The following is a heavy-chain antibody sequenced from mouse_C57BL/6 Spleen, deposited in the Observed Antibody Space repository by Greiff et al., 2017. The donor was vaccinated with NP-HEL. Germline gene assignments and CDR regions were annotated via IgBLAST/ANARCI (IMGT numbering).Heavy chain of an antibody. CDR2: IDPENGDT. CDR1: GFNIKDDY. D-gene: IGHD2-3*01. V-gene: IGHV14-4*01. CDR3: TTSGYYRFAY. J-gene: IGHJ3*01. Sequence: EVQLQQSGAELVRPGASVKLSCTASGFNIKDDYMHWVKQRPEQGLEWIGWIDPENGDTEYASKFQGKATITADTSSTTAYLQLSSLTSEDTAVYYCTTSGYYRFAYWGQGTLVTVSA.